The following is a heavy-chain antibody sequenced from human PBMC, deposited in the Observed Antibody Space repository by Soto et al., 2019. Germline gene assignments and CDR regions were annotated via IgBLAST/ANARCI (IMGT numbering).Heavy chain of an antibody. CDR3: AGPKLWLHPFDY. Sequence: PSETLSPTCTVSGGSISNNNSYWGWIRQSPGKGLEWIGSIYYSGSTYLSPSLKGRVTISIDTSKNHFSLKLRSVTAADTAVYSCAGPKLWLHPFDYWGQGTPVTVSS. D-gene: IGHD5-12*01. CDR1: GGSISNNNSY. V-gene: IGHV4-39*02. CDR2: IYYSGST. J-gene: IGHJ4*01.